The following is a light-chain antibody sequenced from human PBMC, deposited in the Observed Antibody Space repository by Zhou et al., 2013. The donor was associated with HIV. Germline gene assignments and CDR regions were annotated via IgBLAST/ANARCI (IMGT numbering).Light chain of an antibody. CDR3: QQANSFPVT. J-gene: IGKJ3*01. Sequence: DIQMTQSPSSLSASVGDRVTITCQASQDISNYLNWYQQKPGKAPKLLIYAASSLQSGVPSRFSGSGSGTDFTLTISSLQPEDFATYYCQQANSFPVTFGPGTKWISN. V-gene: IGKV1-12*01. CDR1: QDISNY. CDR2: AAS.